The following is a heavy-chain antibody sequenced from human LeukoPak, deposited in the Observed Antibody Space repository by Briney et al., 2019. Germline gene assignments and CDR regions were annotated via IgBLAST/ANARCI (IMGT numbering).Heavy chain of an antibody. Sequence: PSETLSLTGAVYGGSFSGYYWSWIRQPPGKGLEWIGEINHSGSTNYNPSLKSRVTISVDTSKNQFSLKLSSVTAADTAVYYRARKYYDYVWGSYRHYIDYWGQGTLVTVSS. CDR3: ARKYYDYVWGSYRHYIDY. D-gene: IGHD3-16*02. J-gene: IGHJ4*02. V-gene: IGHV4-34*01. CDR2: INHSGST. CDR1: GGSFSGYY.